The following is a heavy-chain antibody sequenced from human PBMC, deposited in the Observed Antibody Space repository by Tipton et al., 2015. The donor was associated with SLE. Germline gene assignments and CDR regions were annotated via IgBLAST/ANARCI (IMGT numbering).Heavy chain of an antibody. Sequence: TLSLTCAVYGGSFSGYSWSWIRQSPGKGVEWIGDINHSGSTNCNLSLKSRVTISVDTSKNQFSLKLSSMTAADTAVYYCARVLGSRYCTNGVCTSPYYFYYYMDVWGRGTSVTVSS. CDR1: GGSFSGYS. CDR3: ARVLGSRYCTNGVCTSPYYFYYYMDV. V-gene: IGHV4-34*01. D-gene: IGHD2-8*01. CDR2: INHSGST. J-gene: IGHJ6*03.